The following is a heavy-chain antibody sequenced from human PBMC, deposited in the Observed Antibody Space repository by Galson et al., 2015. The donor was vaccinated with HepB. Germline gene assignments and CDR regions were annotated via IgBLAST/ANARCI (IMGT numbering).Heavy chain of an antibody. CDR1: GFTFSSYG. V-gene: IGHV3-30*18. J-gene: IGHJ4*02. D-gene: IGHD2-15*01. CDR2: ISYDGSNK. CDR3: AKDRGYCSGGSCYYNDY. Sequence: SLRLSCAASGFTFSSYGMHWVRQAPGKGLEWVAVISYDGSNKYYADSVKGRFTISRDNSKNTLYLQMNSLRAEDTAVYYCAKDRGYCSGGSCYYNDYWGQGTLVTVSS.